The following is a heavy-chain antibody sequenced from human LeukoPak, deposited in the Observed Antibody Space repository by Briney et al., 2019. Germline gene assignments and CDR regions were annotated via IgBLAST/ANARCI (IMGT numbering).Heavy chain of an antibody. CDR3: ARDPCSSGRCYWFDP. CDR1: GVSISSYC. V-gene: IGHV4-4*07. J-gene: IGHJ5*02. D-gene: IGHD2-15*01. CDR2: IYTSGST. Sequence: SETLSLTCSVCGVSISSYCWSWIRQPAGKGLEWIGRIYTSGSTNYNPSLKSRVTMSVDTSKKQFSLKLSSVTAADTAVYYCARDPCSSGRCYWFDPWGQGNLVTVSS.